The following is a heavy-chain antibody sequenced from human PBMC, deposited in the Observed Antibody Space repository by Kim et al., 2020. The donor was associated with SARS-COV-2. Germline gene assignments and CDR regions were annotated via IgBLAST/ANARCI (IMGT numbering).Heavy chain of an antibody. Sequence: SETLSLTCTVSGGSISSYYWSWIRQPPGKGLEWIGYIYYSGSTNYNPSLKSRVTISVDTSKNQFSLKLSSVTAADTAVYYCARSCNSGGSCTPFDPWGQGTLVTVSS. CDR2: IYYSGST. D-gene: IGHD2-15*01. CDR1: GGSISSYY. J-gene: IGHJ5*02. CDR3: ARSCNSGGSCTPFDP. V-gene: IGHV4-59*13.